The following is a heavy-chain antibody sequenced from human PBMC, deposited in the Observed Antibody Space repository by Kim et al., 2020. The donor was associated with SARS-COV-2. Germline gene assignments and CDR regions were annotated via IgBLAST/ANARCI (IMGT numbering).Heavy chain of an antibody. CDR1: GDSITDNGYY. CDR2: IYYSGAT. J-gene: IGHJ4*02. D-gene: IGHD1-26*01. V-gene: IGHV4-31*03. Sequence: SETLSLTCTVSGDSITDNGYYWSWFRQHPGEGLEYVGYIYYSGATYYNPSLKGRVTISVDTSKNQSSLEVRSVTAADTAVYYCARRSGSYSNDYWGQGILVTVSS. CDR3: ARRSGSYSNDY.